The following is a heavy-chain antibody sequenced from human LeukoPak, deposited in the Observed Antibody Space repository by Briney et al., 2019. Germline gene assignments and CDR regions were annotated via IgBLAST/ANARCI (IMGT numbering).Heavy chain of an antibody. CDR1: GGSISSGDYY. D-gene: IGHD5-24*01. Sequence: SETLSLTCTVSGGSISSGDYYWSWIRQPPGKGLEWIGYISYSGTTNHNPSLKSRVTISVDTSRNQFSLKLSSVTTADTAMYYCARVVDGCNLHWYFDLWGRGTLVTVSS. CDR2: ISYSGTT. CDR3: ARVVDGCNLHWYFDL. V-gene: IGHV4-61*08. J-gene: IGHJ2*01.